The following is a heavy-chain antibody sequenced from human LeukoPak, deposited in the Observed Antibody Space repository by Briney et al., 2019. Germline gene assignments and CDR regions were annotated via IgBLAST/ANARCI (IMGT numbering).Heavy chain of an antibody. CDR3: AKDQNSMAPAGIDY. D-gene: IGHD6-13*01. CDR2: ISYDGSDK. CDR1: GFTFSSYG. Sequence: GGSLRLSCAASGFTFSSYGMHWVRQAPGKGLEWVAVISYDGSDKYYADSVKGRFTISRDNSKNTLYLQMNSLRAEDTAIYYCAKDQNSMAPAGIDYWGQGTLVTVSS. J-gene: IGHJ4*02. V-gene: IGHV3-30*18.